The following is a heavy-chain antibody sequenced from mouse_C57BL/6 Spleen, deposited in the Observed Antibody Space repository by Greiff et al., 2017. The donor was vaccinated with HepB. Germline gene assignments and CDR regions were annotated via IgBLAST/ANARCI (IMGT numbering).Heavy chain of an antibody. CDR2: FYPGSGSI. D-gene: IGHD1-1*01. CDR3: ARHEDYYGSSYGDFDY. Sequence: VQLQESGAELVKPGASVKLSCKASGYTFTEYTIHWVKQRSGQGLEWIGWFYPGSGSIKYNEKFKDKATLTADKSSSTVYMELSRLTSEDSAVYFCARHEDYYGSSYGDFDYWGQGTTLTVSS. CDR1: GYTFTEYT. J-gene: IGHJ2*01. V-gene: IGHV1-62-2*01.